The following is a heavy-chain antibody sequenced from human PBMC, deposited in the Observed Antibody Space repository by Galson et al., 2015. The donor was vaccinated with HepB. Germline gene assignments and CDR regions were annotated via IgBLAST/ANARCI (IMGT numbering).Heavy chain of an antibody. J-gene: IGHJ4*02. Sequence: SLRLSCAASGFTVSSNYMSWVRQAPGKGLEWVSVIYSGGSTYYADSVKGRFTISRDNSKNTLYLQMNSLRAEDTAVYYCARVRVLGIVDYWGQGTLVTVSS. CDR1: GFTVSSNY. CDR3: ARVRVLGIVDY. CDR2: IYSGGST. V-gene: IGHV3-53*01. D-gene: IGHD7-27*01.